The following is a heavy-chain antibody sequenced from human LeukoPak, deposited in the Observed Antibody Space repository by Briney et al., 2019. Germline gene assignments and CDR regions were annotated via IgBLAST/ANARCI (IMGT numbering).Heavy chain of an antibody. J-gene: IGHJ6*02. CDR2: VNSRNTM. V-gene: IGHV3-69-1*01. Sequence: GRSLRLSCAASGFSFSTYAMHWVRQAPATGLEWLSFVNSRNTMYYLDSVKGRFTISRDNAKNSLYLQMNSLRVEDTAVYYCVSGAAMDVWGQGTTVTVSS. D-gene: IGHD3-10*01. CDR3: VSGAAMDV. CDR1: GFSFSTYA.